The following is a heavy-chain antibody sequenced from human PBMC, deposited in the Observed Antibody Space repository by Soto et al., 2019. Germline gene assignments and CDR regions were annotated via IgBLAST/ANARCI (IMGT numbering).Heavy chain of an antibody. V-gene: IGHV3-23*01. J-gene: IGHJ4*02. CDR3: AKEISSMWFPLDS. CDR1: GFTFNNYA. Sequence: EVQLLESGGGLVQPGGSLRLSCAASGFTFNNYAMSWVRQAPGKGLEWVSSISAGSTYYADSAKGRFIISRDTSKNTLYLQMNSLRAEDTAVYYCAKEISSMWFPLDSWGQGTLVTVSS. CDR2: ISAGST. D-gene: IGHD3-3*02.